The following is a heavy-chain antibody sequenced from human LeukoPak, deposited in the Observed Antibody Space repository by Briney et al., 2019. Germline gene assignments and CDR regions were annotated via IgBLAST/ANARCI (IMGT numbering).Heavy chain of an antibody. CDR1: GYTFTSYD. J-gene: IGHJ4*02. CDR3: AREGRGYCSGGSCH. Sequence: ASVKVSCKASGYTFTSYDINWVRQATGQGLEWMGWMNPNSGNTGYAQKFQGRVTITRNTSISTAYMELSSLRSEDTAVYYCAREGRGYCSGGSCHWGQGTLVTVSS. V-gene: IGHV1-8*03. CDR2: MNPNSGNT. D-gene: IGHD2-15*01.